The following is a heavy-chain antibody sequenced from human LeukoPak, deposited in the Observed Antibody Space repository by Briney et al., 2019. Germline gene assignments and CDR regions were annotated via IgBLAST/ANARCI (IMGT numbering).Heavy chain of an antibody. V-gene: IGHV4-38-2*02. CDR2: IYHSGST. CDR3: ARHSNYYGSGSYYIDY. D-gene: IGHD3-10*01. Sequence: SETLPLTCTVSGYSISSDYYWGWIRQPPGKGLEWIGSIYHSGSTYYNPSLKSRVTISVDTSKNQFSLKLSSVTTADTAVYYCARHSNYYGSGSYYIDYWGQGTLVTVSS. CDR1: GYSISSDYY. J-gene: IGHJ4*02.